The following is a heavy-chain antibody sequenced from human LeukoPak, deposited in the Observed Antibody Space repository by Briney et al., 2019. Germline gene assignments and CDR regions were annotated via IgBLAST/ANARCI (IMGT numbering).Heavy chain of an antibody. V-gene: IGHV3-30*02. J-gene: IGHJ5*02. CDR2: IRYDGSNK. CDR3: ARADLYYYDSSGYYVSWFDP. CDR1: GFTFSSYG. Sequence: TGGSLRLSCAASGFTFSSYGMHWVRQAPGKGLEWVAFIRYDGSNKYYADSVKGRFTISRDNAKNSLYLQMNSLRAEDTAVYYCARADLYYYDSSGYYVSWFDPWGQGTLVTVSS. D-gene: IGHD3-22*01.